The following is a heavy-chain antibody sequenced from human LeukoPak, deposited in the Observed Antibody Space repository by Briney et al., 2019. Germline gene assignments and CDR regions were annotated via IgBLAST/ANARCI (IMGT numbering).Heavy chain of an antibody. CDR1: GFTFSSYG. CDR3: ARQLYSSGWYWAFDY. J-gene: IGHJ4*02. CDR2: ISTSSSPI. V-gene: IGHV3-48*01. D-gene: IGHD6-19*01. Sequence: GGSLRLSCAASGFTFSSYGMNWVRRAPGKGLEWVSYISTSSSPIYYADSVRGRFTISRDNARNSLYLQVNSLRAEDTAVYYCARQLYSSGWYWAFDYWGQGTLVTVSS.